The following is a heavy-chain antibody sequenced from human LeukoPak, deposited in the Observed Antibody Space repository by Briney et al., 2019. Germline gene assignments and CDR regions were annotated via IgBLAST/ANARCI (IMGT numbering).Heavy chain of an antibody. Sequence: GASVKVSCTASGYTFTNYPMNWVRQAPGQGLEWMGWINTNTGNPTYAQGFTGRFVFSWDTSVNTAYLQINSLKPEDTAVYFCARDTYCSGGRCYSRVGYWGQGTVVTVFS. J-gene: IGHJ4*02. CDR2: INTNTGNP. V-gene: IGHV7-4-1*02. D-gene: IGHD2-15*01. CDR1: GYTFTNYP. CDR3: ARDTYCSGGRCYSRVGY.